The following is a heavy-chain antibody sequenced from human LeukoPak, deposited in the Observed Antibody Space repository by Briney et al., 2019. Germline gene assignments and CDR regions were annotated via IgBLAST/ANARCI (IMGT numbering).Heavy chain of an antibody. V-gene: IGHV3-64*01. J-gene: IGHJ4*02. D-gene: IGHD5-18*01. Sequence: GGSLRLSCAASEFTFSSYAMHWVRQAPGKGLEYVSAISSSGRSTYYANSVKGRFTFSRDNSKNTLYLQMGSLRGEDMAVYYCARARLMGIERWSEPDYWGRGTLVTVSS. CDR2: ISSSGRST. CDR1: EFTFSSYA. CDR3: ARARLMGIERWSEPDY.